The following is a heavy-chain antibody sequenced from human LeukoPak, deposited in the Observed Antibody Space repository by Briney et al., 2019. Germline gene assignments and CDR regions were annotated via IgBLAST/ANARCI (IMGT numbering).Heavy chain of an antibody. CDR1: GGTFSSYA. CDR2: IIPIFGTA. D-gene: IGHD5-18*01. Sequence: GASVKVSCKASGGTFSSYAISWVRQAPGQGLEWMGGIIPIFGTANYAQKFQGRVTITADESTSTAYMELSSLRSEDTAVYYCARGHRTWIQLWTEATHFDYWGQGTLVTVSS. J-gene: IGHJ4*02. CDR3: ARGHRTWIQLWTEATHFDY. V-gene: IGHV1-69*13.